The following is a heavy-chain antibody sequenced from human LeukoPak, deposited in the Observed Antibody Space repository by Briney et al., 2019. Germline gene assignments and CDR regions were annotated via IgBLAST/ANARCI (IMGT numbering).Heavy chain of an antibody. J-gene: IGHJ4*02. CDR1: GFTFSSYT. Sequence: GGSLRLSCAASGFTFSSYTMTWVRQAPGKGLEWVSAMTGSGGSTHYADSVKGRFTISRDNSKNTLYLQMNSLRAEDTAVYYCAKGASGWPYYLDYWGQGTLVTVSS. CDR3: AKGASGWPYYLDY. D-gene: IGHD6-19*01. CDR2: MTGSGGST. V-gene: IGHV3-23*01.